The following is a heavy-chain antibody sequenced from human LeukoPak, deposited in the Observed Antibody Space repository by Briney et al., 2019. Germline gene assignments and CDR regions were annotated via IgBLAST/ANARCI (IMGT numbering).Heavy chain of an antibody. V-gene: IGHV5-51*01. J-gene: IGHJ5*02. CDR2: IYPGDSDT. CDR1: GYRFTSYW. D-gene: IGHD3-10*01. CDR3: ARQRKTYYYGSGSYTSNWFDP. Sequence: GESLKISCKGSGYRFTSYWIGWVRQMPGKGLEWMGIIYPGDSDTRYSPSFQGQVTISADKSISTAYLQWSSLKASDTAMYYCARQRKTYYYGSGSYTSNWFDPWGQGTLVTVSS.